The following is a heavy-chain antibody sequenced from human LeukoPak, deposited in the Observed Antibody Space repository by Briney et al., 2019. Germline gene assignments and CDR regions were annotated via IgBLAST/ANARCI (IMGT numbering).Heavy chain of an antibody. CDR3: ARGGFCGSTSCYLFDY. CDR1: GDTFTDYY. D-gene: IGHD2-2*01. V-gene: IGHV1-2*02. J-gene: IGHJ4*02. CDR2: INPNSGGT. Sequence: ASVKVSCKASGDTFTDYYMHWVRQAPGQGLEWMGWINPNSGGTDYAQKFQGRVTMTRDTSISTAYMELSRLRSDDTAVYYCARGGFCGSTSCYLFDYWGQGTLVSVSS.